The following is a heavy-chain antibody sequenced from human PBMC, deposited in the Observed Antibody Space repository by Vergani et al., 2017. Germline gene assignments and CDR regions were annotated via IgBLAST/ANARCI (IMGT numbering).Heavy chain of an antibody. CDR1: CGSISSSSYY. V-gene: IGHV4-39*01. CDR3: ARHRLDYDYVWGSYRGYYFDD. D-gene: IGHD3-16*02. CDR2: IYYSGST. J-gene: IGHJ4*02. Sequence: QLQLQESGPGLVKPSETLSLTFTVSCGSISSSSYYLGWIRQPPGKGLEWIGSIYYSGSTYYNPSLKSRVTISVDTSKNQFSLKLSSVTAADTAVYYCARHRLDYDYVWGSYRGYYFDDGGQGTLVTVSS.